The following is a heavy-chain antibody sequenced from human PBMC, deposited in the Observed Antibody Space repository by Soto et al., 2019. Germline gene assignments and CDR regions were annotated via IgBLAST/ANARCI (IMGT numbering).Heavy chain of an antibody. CDR1: GFTFSSFA. J-gene: IGHJ4*02. V-gene: IGHV3-23*01. Sequence: GGSLRLSCAASGFTFSSFAMTWVRQAPGKGLEWVSGISGSGGTTHYADSVKGRFTISRDNSKNTLFLQMNSLRAEDTAVYYCAKNFNAAVSTSYFDHWGRGTLVTVSS. D-gene: IGHD4-4*01. CDR2: ISGSGGTT. CDR3: AKNFNAAVSTSYFDH.